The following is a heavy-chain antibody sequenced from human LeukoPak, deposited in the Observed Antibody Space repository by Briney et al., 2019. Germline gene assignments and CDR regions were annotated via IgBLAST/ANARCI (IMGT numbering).Heavy chain of an antibody. CDR2: VSYDGSNK. Sequence: GGSLRLSCAPSGVIFNNFAFYWVRQAPGKGLEWIAAVSYDGSNKYYADSVRGRLTISRDNSKNTLYLQMNSLGAEDTALYYCARGWNTTPRSGFDIWGLGTMVTVSS. D-gene: IGHD1/OR15-1a*01. J-gene: IGHJ3*02. CDR1: GVIFNNFA. CDR3: ARGWNTTPRSGFDI. V-gene: IGHV3-30-3*01.